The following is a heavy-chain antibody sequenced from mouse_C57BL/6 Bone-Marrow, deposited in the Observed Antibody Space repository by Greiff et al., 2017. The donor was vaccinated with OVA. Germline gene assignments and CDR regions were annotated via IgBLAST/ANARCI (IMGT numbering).Heavy chain of an antibody. J-gene: IGHJ4*01. CDR2: ISNGGGST. CDR1: GFTFSDYY. CDR3: ARQGYDAMDY. V-gene: IGHV5-12*01. Sequence: EVKLMESGGGLVQPGGSLNLSCAASGFTFSDYYMYWVRQTPEKRLEWVAYISNGGGSTYYTETVKGRFTITRDNDKNTLYLQMSLLKSEDTAMYYCARQGYDAMDYWGQGTSVTVSS.